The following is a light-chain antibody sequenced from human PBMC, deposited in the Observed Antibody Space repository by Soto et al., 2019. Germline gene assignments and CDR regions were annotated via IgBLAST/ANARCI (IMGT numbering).Light chain of an antibody. CDR3: QQANSSPPSLT. Sequence: DIQMTQSPSSVSASVGDTVTITCRASQGITSWLAWYQQKPGKAPRLLIYTVSNLQSGVLARFSGSRSGADFTLTISGLQPEDFATYYCQQANSSPPSLTFGGGTKVQIK. CDR2: TVS. J-gene: IGKJ4*01. V-gene: IGKV1D-12*01. CDR1: QGITSW.